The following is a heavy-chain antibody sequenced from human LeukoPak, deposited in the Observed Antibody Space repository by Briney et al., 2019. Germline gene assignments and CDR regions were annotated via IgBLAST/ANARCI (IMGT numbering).Heavy chain of an antibody. CDR2: IYPDDSDI. CDR3: ARLQRYCSGGNCYFFDY. J-gene: IGHJ4*02. Sequence: GEPLKISCKGSGYSFPIYWIGWVRQMPGKGLEWMGIIYPDDSDIIDSPSFQGQVTISADKSINTAYLQWSSLKASDTAMYYCARLQRYCSGGNCYFFDYWGQGTLVTVSS. CDR1: GYSFPIYW. V-gene: IGHV5-51*01. D-gene: IGHD2-15*01.